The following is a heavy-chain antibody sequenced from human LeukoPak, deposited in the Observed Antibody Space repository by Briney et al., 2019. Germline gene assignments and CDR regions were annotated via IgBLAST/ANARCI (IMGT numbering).Heavy chain of an antibody. V-gene: IGHV4-34*01. D-gene: IGHD6-13*01. Sequence: PSETLSLTCAVYGGSFSGYYWTWIRQPPGKGLEWIGEIDHSGSTNYNPSLKSRVTISVDTSKNQFSLKLSSVTAADTAVYYCARGMGYKQLALNWFDPWGQGTLVTVSS. CDR3: ARGMGYKQLALNWFDP. CDR2: IDHSGST. CDR1: GGSFSGYY. J-gene: IGHJ5*02.